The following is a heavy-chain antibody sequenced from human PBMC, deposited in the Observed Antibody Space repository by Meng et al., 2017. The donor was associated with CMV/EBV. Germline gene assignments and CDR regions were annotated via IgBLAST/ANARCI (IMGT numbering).Heavy chain of an antibody. D-gene: IGHD3-22*01. V-gene: IGHV4-61*02. CDR1: GGSISSGSYY. CDR3: AREVVVITPYNWFDP. Sequence: QVRRQESGPGLVKPSQALSLTCTVSGGSISSGSYYWSWIRQPAWKGLEWIGRIYTSGSTNYNPSLKSRVTISVDTSKNQFSLKLSSVTAADTAVYYCAREVVVITPYNWFDPWGQGTLVTVSS. CDR2: IYTSGST. J-gene: IGHJ5*02.